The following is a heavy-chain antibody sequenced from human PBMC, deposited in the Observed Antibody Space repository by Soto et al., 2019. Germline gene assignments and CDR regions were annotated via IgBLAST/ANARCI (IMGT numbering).Heavy chain of an antibody. CDR3: ARGGGVGVAGSAAFDM. CDR1: GYPVTAYY. J-gene: IGHJ3*02. CDR2: INPATGAA. V-gene: IGHV1-2*02. Sequence: QLHLVQSGAVVKKPGASVTVSCSASGYPVTAYYMHWVRQAPGRGLEWMGGINPATGAAKYTQTFRGRVTMTRDTSTRTVFMELSGLTSEDPAVFYGARGGGVGVAGSAAFDMWGQGTLVTVSS. D-gene: IGHD3-3*01.